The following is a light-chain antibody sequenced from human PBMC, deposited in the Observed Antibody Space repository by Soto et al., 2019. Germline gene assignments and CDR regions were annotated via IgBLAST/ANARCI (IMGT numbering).Light chain of an antibody. J-gene: IGKJ1*01. V-gene: IGKV3-20*01. CDR2: GGS. CDR3: QQYRSSRT. Sequence: DLTQSPGALSSYPRDRATLSCMASRSVSSNHLAWYQQKPGQAPRLLIYGGSSRATGIPVRFSGSGSETDFTLTITRLEPEDFAMYHCQQYRSSRTVGQGAKVEIK. CDR1: RSVSSNH.